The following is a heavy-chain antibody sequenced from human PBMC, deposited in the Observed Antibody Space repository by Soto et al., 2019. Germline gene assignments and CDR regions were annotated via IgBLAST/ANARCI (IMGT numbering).Heavy chain of an antibody. CDR3: ARDKITGLFDY. J-gene: IGHJ4*02. V-gene: IGHV4-34*01. D-gene: IGHD2-8*02. CDR1: GGSFSGYY. CDR2: INHSGST. Sequence: QVQLQQWGAGLLKPSETLSLTCAVYGGSFSGYYWTWIRQPPGTGLEWIGEINHSGSTNYNPSLKXRXTXSXXTSKNQCSLQLTSVTAADTAVYYCARDKITGLFDYWGQGTLVTVSS.